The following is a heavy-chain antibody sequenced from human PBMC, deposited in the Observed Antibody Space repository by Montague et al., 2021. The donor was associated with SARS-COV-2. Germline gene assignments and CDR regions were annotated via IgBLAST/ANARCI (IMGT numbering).Heavy chain of an antibody. D-gene: IGHD2-21*02. J-gene: IGHJ6*02. CDR2: IYHSGNT. CDR1: VASSVVPT. V-gene: IGHV4-59*01. CDR3: ARDLLPPRTAIKTNFFGLDV. Sequence: SETLSSPALSLVASSVVPTGAGSGSPQGRDWSGLDIYHSGNTNYNPSLKSRVTISIDTSMNQFSLSLSSMTAADTAVYFCARDLLPPRTAIKTNFFGLDVWGQGTTVIVSS.